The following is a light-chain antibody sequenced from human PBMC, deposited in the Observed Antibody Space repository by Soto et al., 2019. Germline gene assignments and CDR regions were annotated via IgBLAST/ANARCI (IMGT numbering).Light chain of an antibody. V-gene: IGLV2-14*01. CDR2: EVS. CDR3: SSYSISNAYL. J-gene: IGLJ1*01. Sequence: QSVLTQPASVSGSPGQSITISCTGTSSDVGGYDYVSWYQLHPGKAPKLMVFEVSNRPSGVSYRFSGSKSGNTASLTISGLQAEDEADYFCSSYSISNAYLFETGTKLTVL. CDR1: SSDVGGYDY.